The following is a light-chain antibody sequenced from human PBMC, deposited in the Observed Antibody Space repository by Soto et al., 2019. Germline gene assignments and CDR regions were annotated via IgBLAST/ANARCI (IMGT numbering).Light chain of an antibody. CDR3: AAWYSSMNVYV. CDR1: SSSIGSNS. CDR2: TNN. V-gene: IGLV1-44*01. J-gene: IGLJ1*01. Sequence: QSVLTQPPSASGTPGQRVTISCSGSSSSIGSNSVNWYQQLPRTAPTVLIYTNNQRPSGVPDRFSASKSGTSASLAISGLQSEDEDDDYCAAWYSSMNVYVFGTGTKLTVL.